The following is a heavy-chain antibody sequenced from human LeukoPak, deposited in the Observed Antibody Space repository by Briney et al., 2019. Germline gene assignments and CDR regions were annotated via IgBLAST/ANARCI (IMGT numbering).Heavy chain of an antibody. CDR1: GGSISGYY. Sequence: KPSEALSLTCSVSGGSISGYYWSWIRQPPGRGLEWIGDIYYSGTTNYNPSLKSRVTISVDTSKNQFSLKLSSVTAADTAVYYCATSEGYYYDRLDYWGQGTLVTVSS. D-gene: IGHD3-22*01. CDR3: ATSEGYYYDRLDY. J-gene: IGHJ4*02. CDR2: IYYSGTT. V-gene: IGHV4-59*08.